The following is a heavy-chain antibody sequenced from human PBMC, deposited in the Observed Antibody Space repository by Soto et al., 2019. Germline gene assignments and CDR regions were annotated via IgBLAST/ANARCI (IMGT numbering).Heavy chain of an antibody. CDR3: ARDDEDGSYCDLGY. J-gene: IGHJ4*01. D-gene: IGHD3-10*01. CDR1: GFTFSNYI. V-gene: IGHV3-30-3*01. Sequence: QVQLVESGGGVVQPGRSLRLSCAASGFTFSNYIMHWVRQAPGKGLEWVAIILHDGNNEYYADSVKGRFTISRDNSKNMLYLQMNSLRTEDTAMYYCARDDEDGSYCDLGYWGLGTLVNVSS. CDR2: ILHDGNNE.